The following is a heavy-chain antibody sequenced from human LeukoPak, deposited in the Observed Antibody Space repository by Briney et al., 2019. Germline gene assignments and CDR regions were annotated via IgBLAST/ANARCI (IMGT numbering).Heavy chain of an antibody. D-gene: IGHD5-12*01. CDR2: MNPNSGNT. CDR1: GYTFTSYD. J-gene: IGHJ6*03. Sequence: ASVKVSCKASGYTFTSYDINWVRQATGQGLEWMGWMNPNSGNTGYAQKFQGRVTITRNTSISTAYMELSSLRSEDTAVYYCARSEWLPGSYYMDVWGKGTTVTVSS. CDR3: ARSEWLPGSYYMDV. V-gene: IGHV1-8*03.